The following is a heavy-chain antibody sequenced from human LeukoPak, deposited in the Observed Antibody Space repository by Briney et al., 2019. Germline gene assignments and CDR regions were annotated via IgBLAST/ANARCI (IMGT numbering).Heavy chain of an antibody. CDR3: ARDLGRGSMDV. D-gene: IGHD1-26*01. Sequence: PSETQSLTCTVSGGSISNSGHYWGWIRQPPGKGLEWIGSIYYSGSTYYSPSLKSRVTISVDTSKNQFSLKLSFVTAADTAVYYCARDLGRGSMDVWGLGTTVTVSS. V-gene: IGHV4-39*07. CDR2: IYYSGST. CDR1: GGSISNSGHY. J-gene: IGHJ6*02.